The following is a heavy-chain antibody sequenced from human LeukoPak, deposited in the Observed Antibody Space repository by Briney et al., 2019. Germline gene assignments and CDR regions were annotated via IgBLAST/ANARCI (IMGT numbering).Heavy chain of an antibody. CDR3: ARDLRYSSGRRLGDY. D-gene: IGHD6-19*01. CDR1: GYTFSNYG. J-gene: IGHJ4*02. CDR2: ISAYNGNT. V-gene: IGHV1-18*04. Sequence: ASVKVSCKASGYTFSNYGITWVRQAPGQGLEWMGWISAYNGNTNYAQKLQGRVTMTTDTSTSTAYMELRSLRSDDTAVYYCARDLRYSSGRRLGDYWGQGTLVTVSS.